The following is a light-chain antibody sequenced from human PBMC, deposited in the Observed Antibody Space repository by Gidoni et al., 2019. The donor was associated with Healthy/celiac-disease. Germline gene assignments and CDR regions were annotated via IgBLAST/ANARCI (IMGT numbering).Light chain of an antibody. Sequence: DIQMTQSPSSLSASVGDRVTITCRASQSISSYLNLYQQKPGKAPKLLIYAASSLQSGVPSRFSVSGSETDFTLTISSLQPEDFATYYCQQGYSTTFFGHGTKVDIK. J-gene: IGKJ3*01. CDR3: QQGYSTTF. CDR2: AAS. V-gene: IGKV1-39*01. CDR1: QSISSY.